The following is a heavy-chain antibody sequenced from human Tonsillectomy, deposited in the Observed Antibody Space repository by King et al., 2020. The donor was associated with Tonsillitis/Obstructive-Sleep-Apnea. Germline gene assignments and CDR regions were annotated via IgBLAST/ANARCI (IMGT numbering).Heavy chain of an antibody. V-gene: IGHV1-18*01. CDR1: GYTFTSYD. CDR2: SRPNNGDT. J-gene: IGHJ1*01. Sequence: VQLVESGAEVKKPGASVKVSCTASGYTFTSYDITWVRQAPGQGLEWMGWSRPNNGDTNYAQKLQGRVTMTSDTSTSTAYMELRSLRSDDTAVYYCARDYYDSSSYYHGYFHHWGQGTLVTVSS. D-gene: IGHD3-22*01. CDR3: ARDYYDSSSYYHGYFHH.